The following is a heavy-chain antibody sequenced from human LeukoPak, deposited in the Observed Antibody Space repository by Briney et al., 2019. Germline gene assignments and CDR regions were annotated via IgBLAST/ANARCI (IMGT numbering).Heavy chain of an antibody. CDR2: IRQDGGEK. J-gene: IGHJ4*01. CDR3: ARDGTAAGLYFDL. V-gene: IGHV3-7*01. CDR1: GFTFTDHW. Sequence: GGSLRLSCAVSGFTFTDHWMNWVRQAPGTGLEWVASIRQDGGEKSYVDSVKGRFTISRDNTKSSLYLQINSLRAEDTAVYYCARDGTAAGLYFDLWGQGTLVTVSS. D-gene: IGHD6-13*01.